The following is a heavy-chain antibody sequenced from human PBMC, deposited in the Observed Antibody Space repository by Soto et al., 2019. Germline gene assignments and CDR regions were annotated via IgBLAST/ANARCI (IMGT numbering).Heavy chain of an antibody. V-gene: IGHV3-48*03. CDR2: ISSSGSTI. D-gene: IGHD6-19*01. CDR3: ARVLAVAGEGFDY. J-gene: IGHJ4*02. Sequence: GGSLRLSCAASGFTFSSYAMNWVHQAPGKGLEWVSYISSSGSTIYYADSVKGRFTISRDNAKNSLYLQMNSLRAEDTAVYYCARVLAVAGEGFDYWGQGTLVTVSS. CDR1: GFTFSSYA.